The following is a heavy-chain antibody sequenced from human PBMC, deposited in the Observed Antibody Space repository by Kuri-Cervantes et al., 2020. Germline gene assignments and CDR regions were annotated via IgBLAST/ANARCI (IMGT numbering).Heavy chain of an antibody. D-gene: IGHD5-18*01. Sequence: LSLTCAASGFTFSSYAMSWVRQAPGKGLEWVSTITGSGGTTYYADSVKGRFTISRDNAKNSLFLQMNSLRAEDTAVYYCAREGGVQLRLRKFDYWGQGTLVTVSS. CDR3: AREGGVQLRLRKFDY. CDR2: ITGSGGTT. CDR1: GFTFSSYA. V-gene: IGHV3-23*01. J-gene: IGHJ4*02.